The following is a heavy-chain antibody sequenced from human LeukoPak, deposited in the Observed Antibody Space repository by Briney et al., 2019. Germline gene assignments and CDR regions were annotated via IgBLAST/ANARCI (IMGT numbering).Heavy chain of an antibody. Sequence: PGGSLRLSCAASGFTFDDYAMRWVRQAPGKGLEWVSGISWNSGSIGYADSVKGRFTISRDNAKNSLYLQMNSLRAEDTALYYCAKDKARGCSSTSCTYYYYYYGMDVWGQGTTVTVSS. J-gene: IGHJ6*02. CDR1: GFTFDDYA. V-gene: IGHV3-9*01. CDR3: AKDKARGCSSTSCTYYYYYYGMDV. CDR2: ISWNSGSI. D-gene: IGHD2-2*01.